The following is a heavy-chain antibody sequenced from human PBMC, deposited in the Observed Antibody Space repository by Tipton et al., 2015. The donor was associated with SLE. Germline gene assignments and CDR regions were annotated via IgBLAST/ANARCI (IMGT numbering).Heavy chain of an antibody. CDR1: GFTFSSYW. V-gene: IGHV3-74*01. D-gene: IGHD6-19*01. J-gene: IGHJ4*02. CDR3: AASGIAVAGNGYFDY. Sequence: SLRLSCAASGFTFSSYWMHWVRQAPGKGLVWVSRITSDGSSTSYADSVKGRFTISRDNSKNTLYLQMNSLRAEDTAVYYCAASGIAVAGNGYFDYWGQGTLVTVSS. CDR2: ITSDGSST.